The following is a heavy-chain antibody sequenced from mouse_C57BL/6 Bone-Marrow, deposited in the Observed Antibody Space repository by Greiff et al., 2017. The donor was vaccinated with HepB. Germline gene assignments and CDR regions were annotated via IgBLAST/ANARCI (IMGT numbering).Heavy chain of an antibody. D-gene: IGHD1-1*01. CDR2: INPYNGDT. CDR3: AKGLLLRGAGPFYYAMDY. Sequence: EVQGVESGPELVKPGDSVKISCKASGYSFTGYFMNWVMQSHGKSLEWIGRINPYNGDTFYNQKFKGKATLTVDKSSSTAHMELRSLTSEDSAVYYCAKGLLLRGAGPFYYAMDYWGQGTSVTVSS. V-gene: IGHV1-20*01. J-gene: IGHJ4*01. CDR1: GYSFTGYF.